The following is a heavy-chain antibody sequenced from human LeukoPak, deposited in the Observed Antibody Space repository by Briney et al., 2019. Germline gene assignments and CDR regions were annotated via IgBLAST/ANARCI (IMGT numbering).Heavy chain of an antibody. J-gene: IGHJ4*02. V-gene: IGHV4-59*01. CDR2: ISYSGTT. D-gene: IGHD2-15*01. CDR3: ARDRGYCSGGSCYRTLDY. Sequence: SETLSLTCTVSGGSISSFYWSWIRQPPGKGLEYIGYISYSGTTSYNPSLKSRVTISVDTSKNQFSLKLTSVTAADTAVYYCARDRGYCSGGSCYRTLDYWGQGTLVTVSS. CDR1: GGSISSFY.